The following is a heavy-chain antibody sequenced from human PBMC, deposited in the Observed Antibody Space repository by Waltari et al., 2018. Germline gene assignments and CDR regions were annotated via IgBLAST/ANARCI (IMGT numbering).Heavy chain of an antibody. CDR2: IFYSGTT. CDR1: GGSHSGSSHD. V-gene: IGHV4-39*01. Sequence: QLQLQESGPGLVKPSETLSPTCTVSGGSHSGSSHDWGWVRQPPGNGLEWFGNIFYSGTTYYNPSLKSRVIISVDTSKNQFSLKLSSVTAADTAVYYCARRGDCGNDCYTFDYWGQGTLVTVSS. J-gene: IGHJ4*02. D-gene: IGHD2-21*01. CDR3: ARRGDCGNDCYTFDY.